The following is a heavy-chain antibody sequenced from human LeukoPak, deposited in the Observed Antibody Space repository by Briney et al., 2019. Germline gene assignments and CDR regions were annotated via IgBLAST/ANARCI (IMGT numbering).Heavy chain of an antibody. CDR3: ARDQRESGYSYGYARGGRYYYGMDV. Sequence: SVTVSCTASGGTFSSYAISWVRQAPGQGLEWMGGIIPIFGTANYAQKFQGRVTITADESTSTAYMELSSLRSEDTAVYYCARDQRESGYSYGYARGGRYYYGMDVWGQGTTVTVSS. V-gene: IGHV1-69*13. CDR1: GGTFSSYA. J-gene: IGHJ6*02. D-gene: IGHD5-18*01. CDR2: IIPIFGTA.